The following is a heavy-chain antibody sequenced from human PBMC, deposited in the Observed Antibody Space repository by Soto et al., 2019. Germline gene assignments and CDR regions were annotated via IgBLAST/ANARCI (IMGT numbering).Heavy chain of an antibody. CDR1: GFTFSDYY. CDR2: ISSSGSTI. V-gene: IGHV3-11*01. CDR3: ARERRGGPYYFDY. D-gene: IGHD3-3*01. J-gene: IGHJ4*02. Sequence: GGSLRLSCAASGFTFSDYYMSWIRQAPGKGLEWISYISSSGSTIYYADSVKGRFTISRDNAKNSLYLQMNSLRAEDTAVYYCARERRGGPYYFDYWGQGTLVTVSS.